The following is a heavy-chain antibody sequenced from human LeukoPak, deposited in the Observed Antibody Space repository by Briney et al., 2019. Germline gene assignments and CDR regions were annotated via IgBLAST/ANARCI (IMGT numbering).Heavy chain of an antibody. D-gene: IGHD3-10*01. CDR2: ISYDGSNK. CDR1: GFTFSSYA. J-gene: IGHJ4*02. Sequence: GGSLRLSCAASGFTFSSYAMHWVRQAPGKGLEWVAVISYDGSNKYYADSVKGRFTISRDNSKNTLSLQMNSLRAEDTAVYYCAKGLGTMVRGAFDYWGQGTLVTVSS. CDR3: AKGLGTMVRGAFDY. V-gene: IGHV3-30*04.